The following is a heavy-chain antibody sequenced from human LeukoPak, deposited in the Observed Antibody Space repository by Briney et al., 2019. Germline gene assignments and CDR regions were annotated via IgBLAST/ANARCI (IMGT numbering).Heavy chain of an antibody. CDR1: GYTFTGYY. J-gene: IGHJ4*02. D-gene: IGHD6-6*01. Sequence: GASVKVSCKASGYTFTGYYMHWVRQAPGQGLEWMGWINPNSGGTNYAQKFQGRVTMTRYKYIRKAYMELSRLRSEDAAVYYCAGEGSGSSCGDFDYWGQGTLVTVST. CDR3: AGEGSGSSCGDFDY. CDR2: INPNSGGT. V-gene: IGHV1-2*02.